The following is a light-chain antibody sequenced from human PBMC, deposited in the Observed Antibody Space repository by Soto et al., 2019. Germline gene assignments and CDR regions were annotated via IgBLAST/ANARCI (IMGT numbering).Light chain of an antibody. V-gene: IGKV3-20*01. Sequence: EIVLTQSPGTLSLSPGERVTLSCRASQSVSHNSLAWYQQKRGQAPRLVISAASSRATGIPDRFSGSGSGTDFTLTISRLEPEDFAVYYCQQYGALPWTFGQGTKVEVK. CDR1: QSVSHNS. CDR3: QQYGALPWT. J-gene: IGKJ1*01. CDR2: AAS.